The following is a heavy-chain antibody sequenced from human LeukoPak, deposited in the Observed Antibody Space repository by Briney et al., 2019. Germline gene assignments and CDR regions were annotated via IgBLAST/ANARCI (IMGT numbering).Heavy chain of an antibody. CDR1: GFTFSSYA. CDR2: ISCSGGST. D-gene: IGHD6-25*01. J-gene: IGHJ4*02. CDR3: AKGRWTGSQRLFDY. V-gene: IGHV3-23*02. Sequence: GGPLRLSCAASGFTFSSYAMSWVSQAPGRGVEWVTAISCSGGSTYYGDSVKGRFTISRDNSKNTLYLQMNSLRAGDTAVYYCAKGRWTGSQRLFDYWGQGTLVTVSS.